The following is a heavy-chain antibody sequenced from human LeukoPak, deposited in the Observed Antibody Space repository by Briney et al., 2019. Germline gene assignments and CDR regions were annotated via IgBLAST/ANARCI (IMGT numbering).Heavy chain of an antibody. V-gene: IGHV3-21*01. J-gene: IGHJ4*02. CDR3: ARDDCSGGSCYYPN. D-gene: IGHD2-15*01. Sequence: KTGGSLRLSCAASGFTFSSYSMNWVRQAPGKGLEWVSSISSSSSYIYYADSVKGRFTISRDNAKNSLYLQMNSLRAEDTAVYYCARDDCSGGSCYYPNWGQGTLVTVSS. CDR2: ISSSSSYI. CDR1: GFTFSSYS.